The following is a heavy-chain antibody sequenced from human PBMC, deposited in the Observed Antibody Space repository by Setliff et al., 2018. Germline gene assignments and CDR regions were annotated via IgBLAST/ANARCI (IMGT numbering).Heavy chain of an antibody. CDR3: GVGTTPFHGFDF. Sequence: GASVKVSCKASGFTFTSSAVQWVRQARGQRLEWIGWIVVGSGNTNYAQKFQERVTITRDMSTSTAYMELSSLRSDDTAVYYCGVGTTPFHGFDFWGQGTMVTVSS. J-gene: IGHJ3*01. CDR1: GFTFTSSA. CDR2: IVVGSGNT. V-gene: IGHV1-58*01. D-gene: IGHD1-26*01.